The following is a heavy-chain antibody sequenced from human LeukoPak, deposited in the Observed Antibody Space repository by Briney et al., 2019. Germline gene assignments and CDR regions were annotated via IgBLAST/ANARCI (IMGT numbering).Heavy chain of an antibody. D-gene: IGHD3-22*01. Sequence: PSETLSLTCAVYGGSFSGYYWSWIRQPPGKGLEWIGEINHSGSTNYNPSLKSRVTISVDTSKNQFSLKLSSVTAADTAVYYCAREQDYYDSSGYLDAFDIWGQGTMVTVSS. CDR3: AREQDYYDSSGYLDAFDI. CDR2: INHSGST. V-gene: IGHV4-34*01. CDR1: GGSFSGYY. J-gene: IGHJ3*02.